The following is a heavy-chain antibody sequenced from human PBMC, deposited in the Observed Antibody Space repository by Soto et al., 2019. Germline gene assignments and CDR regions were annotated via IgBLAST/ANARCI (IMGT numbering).Heavy chain of an antibody. CDR3: ARDPYYYDSSGYDLVAPYYYYGMDV. CDR1: GGTFSSYA. J-gene: IGHJ6*02. Sequence: SVKVSCKASGGTFSSYAISWVRQAPGQGLEWMGGIIPIFGTANYAQKFQGRVTITADESTSTAYMELSSLRSEDTAVYYCARDPYYYDSSGYDLVAPYYYYGMDVWGQGTTVTVSS. D-gene: IGHD3-22*01. CDR2: IIPIFGTA. V-gene: IGHV1-69*13.